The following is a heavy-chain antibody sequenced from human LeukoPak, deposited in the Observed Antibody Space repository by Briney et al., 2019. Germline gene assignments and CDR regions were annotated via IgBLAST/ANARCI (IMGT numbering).Heavy chain of an antibody. J-gene: IGHJ6*04. CDR3: ARDGVLSVAGYYYYYGMDV. CDR1: GFTFSSYW. CDR2: IKQDGSEK. D-gene: IGHD6-19*01. V-gene: IGHV3-7*03. Sequence: GGSLRLSCAASGFTFSSYWMSWVRQAPGKGLEWVANIKQDGSEKYYVDSVKARFTISRDNAKNSLYLQMNSLRAEDTAVYYCARDGVLSVAGYYYYYGMDVWGKGTTVTVSS.